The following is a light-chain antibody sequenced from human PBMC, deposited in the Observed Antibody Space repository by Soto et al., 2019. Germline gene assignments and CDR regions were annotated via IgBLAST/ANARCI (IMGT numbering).Light chain of an antibody. J-gene: IGLJ1*01. CDR3: CSYAVTFYV. CDR2: DVS. CDR1: SXDVGASNN. V-gene: IGLV2-11*01. Sequence: QSALTQPRSVSGSHGHSVTISCTGTSXDVGASNNVSWYQQLPGRAPKLMIYDVSERPSGVPDRFSGSKSGNTASLTISGLQADDEADYYCCSYAVTFYVFGTGTKVTVL.